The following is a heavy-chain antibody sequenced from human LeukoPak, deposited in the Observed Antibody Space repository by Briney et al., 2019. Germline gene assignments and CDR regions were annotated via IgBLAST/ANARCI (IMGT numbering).Heavy chain of an antibody. CDR1: IGSISSSKW. V-gene: IGHV4-4*02. D-gene: IGHD1/OR15-1a*01. CDR3: ARQKWEQQGRDYYFNGLDV. J-gene: IGHJ6*02. CDR2: IYLYGTT. Sequence: SETLSLTCSVSIGSISSSKWWSWVRQSPVKGLEWIGEIYLYGTTNYNPSFTSRVTMSVDRSRNQFSLKLTSVTAADTAVYYCARQKWEQQGRDYYFNGLDVWGPGTTVIISS.